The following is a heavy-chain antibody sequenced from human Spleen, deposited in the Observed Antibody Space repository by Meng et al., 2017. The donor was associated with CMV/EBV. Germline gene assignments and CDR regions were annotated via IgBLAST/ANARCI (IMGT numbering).Heavy chain of an antibody. V-gene: IGHV4-30-4*01. Sequence: HRHGSGNERVKPSTPPCLPCMVSWSHIIASTYYWTWIRQPPGKGLECIGYIHKDGTVYYNPTLASRVTISLDMSKNHFSLSLNSVTAADTATYYCARDSSGGYASFDHWGQGTLVTVSS. CDR3: ARDSSGGYASFDH. CDR2: IHKDGTV. D-gene: IGHD6-25*01. J-gene: IGHJ4*02. CDR1: WSHIIASTYY.